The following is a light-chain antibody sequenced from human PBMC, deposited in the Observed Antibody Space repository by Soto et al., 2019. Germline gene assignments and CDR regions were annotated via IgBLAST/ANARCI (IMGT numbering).Light chain of an antibody. CDR1: TSNIGSNY. J-gene: IGLJ1*01. CDR2: TNN. CDR3: AAWDDSLSGYV. V-gene: IGLV1-47*02. Sequence: QSVLTQPPSASGTPGQRVTISCSGSTSNIGSNYVYWYQHLPGTAPKLLIYTNNQRPSGVPDRFSGSKSGTSASLAISGPRSEDEADYYCAAWDDSLSGYVFGTGTKLTVL.